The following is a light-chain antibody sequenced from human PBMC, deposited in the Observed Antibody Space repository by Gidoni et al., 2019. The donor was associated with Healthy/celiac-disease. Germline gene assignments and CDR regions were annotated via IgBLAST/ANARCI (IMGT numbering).Light chain of an antibody. J-gene: IGLJ3*02. Sequence: QSALTQPASVSGSPGQSITISCTGTNSDVGGYNYVSWYQQHPGKAPKRMIYDVSNRPSGVSNRFSGSKSGNTASLTISGLQAEDEADYYCSSYTSRTTWVFGGGTKLTVL. CDR1: NSDVGGYNY. V-gene: IGLV2-14*01. CDR2: DVS. CDR3: SSYTSRTTWV.